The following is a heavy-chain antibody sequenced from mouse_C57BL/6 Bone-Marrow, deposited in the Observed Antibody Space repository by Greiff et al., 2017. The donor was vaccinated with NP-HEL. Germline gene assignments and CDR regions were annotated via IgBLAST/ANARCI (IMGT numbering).Heavy chain of an antibody. CDR1: GYTFTDYE. V-gene: IGHV1-15*01. CDR2: IDPETGGT. CDR3: TAYYSNMDY. D-gene: IGHD2-5*01. Sequence: VQLVESGAELVRPGASVTLSCKASGYTFTDYEMHWVKQTPVHGLEWIGAIDPETGGTAYNQKFKGKAILTADKSSSTAYMELRSLTSEDSAVYYCTAYYSNMDYWGQGTSVTVSS. J-gene: IGHJ4*01.